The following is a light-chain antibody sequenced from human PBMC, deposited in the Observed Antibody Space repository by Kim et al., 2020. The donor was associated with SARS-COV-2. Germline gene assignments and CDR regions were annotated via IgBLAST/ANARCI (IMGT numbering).Light chain of an antibody. CDR1: QSIRSTY. Sequence: SPGEGATLSCRASQSIRSTYLAWYQQKPGQAPRLLIYGASSRATGIPDRFSGSGSGTDFTLTISRLEPEDFAVYYCHHYANSPQTFGQGTKVDIK. CDR3: HHYANSPQT. CDR2: GAS. J-gene: IGKJ1*01. V-gene: IGKV3-20*01.